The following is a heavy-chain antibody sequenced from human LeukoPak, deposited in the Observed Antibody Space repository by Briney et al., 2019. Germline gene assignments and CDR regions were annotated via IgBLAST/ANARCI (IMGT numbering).Heavy chain of an antibody. CDR3: ATHNPDYYDSSPEYFQH. CDR1: GFTFSSYA. J-gene: IGHJ1*01. CDR2: ISSSGSTI. D-gene: IGHD3-22*01. Sequence: PGGSLRLSCAASGFTFSSYAMSWVRQAPGKGLEWVSYISSSGSTIYYADSVKGRFTISRDNAKNSLYLQMNSLRAEDTAVYYCATHNPDYYDSSPEYFQHWGQGTLVTVSS. V-gene: IGHV3-48*04.